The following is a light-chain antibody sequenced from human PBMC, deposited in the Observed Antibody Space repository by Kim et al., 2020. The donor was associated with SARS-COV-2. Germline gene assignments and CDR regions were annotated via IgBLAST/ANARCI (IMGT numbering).Light chain of an antibody. J-gene: IGLJ3*02. CDR3: QVWDSKSDLGV. V-gene: IGLV3-21*04. CDR1: NIGRKI. Sequence: SYELTQPPSVSVAPGQTARITCDVNNIGRKIVHWYQQKPGQAPVLVIYYDTDRPSGIPERFSGSNSGTTATLAISRVEAGDEADFYCQVWDSKSDLGVFGGGTQLTVL. CDR2: YDT.